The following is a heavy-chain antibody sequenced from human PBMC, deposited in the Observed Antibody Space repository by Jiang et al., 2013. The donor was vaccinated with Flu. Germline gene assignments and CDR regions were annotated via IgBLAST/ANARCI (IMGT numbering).Heavy chain of an antibody. CDR2: ISSSSSST. CDR3: ARGGAARPDY. Sequence: GLVQPGGSLRLSCAASGFTFSSYDMDWVRQAPGKGLEWVSYISSSSSSTSYADSVKGRFTVSRDNAKTLLYLQLNSLRAEDTAVYYCARGGAARPDYWGQGTLVTVSS. J-gene: IGHJ4*02. V-gene: IGHV3-48*01. D-gene: IGHD6-6*01. CDR1: GFTFSSYD.